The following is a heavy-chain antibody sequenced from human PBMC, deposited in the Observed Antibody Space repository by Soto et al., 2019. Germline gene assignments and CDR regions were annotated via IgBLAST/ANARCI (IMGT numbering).Heavy chain of an antibody. Sequence: QVQLVQSGDEVKKPGASVKVSCKASGYTFTSYDINWVRQATGQGLEWMGWMKPNSGSTGYSQKFQGRVTMTRNTSRSKGYVELPCLRSEDAAGYSVARSLRNGPRDHWGQGSLGTASS. CDR3: ARSLRNGPRDH. J-gene: IGHJ5*02. CDR1: GYTFTSYD. CDR2: MKPNSGST. V-gene: IGHV1-8*01. D-gene: IGHD6-19*01.